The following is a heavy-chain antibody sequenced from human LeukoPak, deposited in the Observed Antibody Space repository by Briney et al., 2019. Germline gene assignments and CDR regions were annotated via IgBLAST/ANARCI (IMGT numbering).Heavy chain of an antibody. D-gene: IGHD5-18*01. J-gene: IGHJ3*02. Sequence: SETLSLTCTFSGGSISDYYWGWIRQPPGKGLEWIGYSHSSGDTNYHSSLKSRVTISVDTSKNQFSLKLSSVTTADTAVYYCARGQLWLPMRDAFDIWGQGTMVTVSS. CDR1: GGSISDYY. V-gene: IGHV4-59*12. CDR3: ARGQLWLPMRDAFDI. CDR2: SHSSGDT.